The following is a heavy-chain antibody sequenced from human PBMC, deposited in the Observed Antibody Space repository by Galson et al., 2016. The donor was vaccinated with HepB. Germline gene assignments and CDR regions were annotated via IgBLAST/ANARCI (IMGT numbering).Heavy chain of an antibody. CDR1: GFTFSSFA. V-gene: IGHV3-48*04. J-gene: IGHJ4*02. CDR2: SSSSGTNL. D-gene: IGHD3-22*01. Sequence: SLRLSCAASGFTFSSFAMSWVRQAPGKGLEWLSYSSSSGTNLKYADSVRGRFTISRDNSKNSVFLQMNSLTADDTAVYYCVRGQQYPLLRYYFDYWGQGALVTVSS. CDR3: VRGQQYPLLRYYFDY.